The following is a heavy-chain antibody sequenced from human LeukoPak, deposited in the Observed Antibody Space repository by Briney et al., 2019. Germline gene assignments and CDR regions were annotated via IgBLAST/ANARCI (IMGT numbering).Heavy chain of an antibody. Sequence: PGGSLRLSCAASGFTFSSYAMHWIRQPPGKGLEWIGEINHSGSTNCNPSLKSRVTISVDTSKNQFSLKLSSVTAADTAVYYCTRAASSGPLFTYHMDVWGKGTTVTVSS. V-gene: IGHV4-34*01. D-gene: IGHD3-22*01. CDR3: TRAASSGPLFTYHMDV. CDR1: GFTFSSYA. CDR2: INHSGST. J-gene: IGHJ6*03.